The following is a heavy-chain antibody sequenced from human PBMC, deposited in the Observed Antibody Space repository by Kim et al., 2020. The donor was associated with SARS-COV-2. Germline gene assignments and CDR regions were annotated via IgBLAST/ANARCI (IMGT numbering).Heavy chain of an antibody. V-gene: IGHV4-34*01. CDR3: ARGLGRYSYGYYFDY. J-gene: IGHJ4*02. Sequence: PSLKSRVTVSVDKSKNQLSLKMISVTAADTAVYYCARGLGRYSYGYYFDYWGQGTLVTVSS. D-gene: IGHD5-18*01.